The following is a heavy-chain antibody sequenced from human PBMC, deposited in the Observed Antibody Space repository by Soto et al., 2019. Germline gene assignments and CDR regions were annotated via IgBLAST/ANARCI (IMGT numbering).Heavy chain of an antibody. CDR3: ASLGQTDNPYYYYYGMDV. CDR2: IYYSGST. CDR1: GGSISSYY. D-gene: IGHD1-20*01. J-gene: IGHJ6*02. V-gene: IGHV4-59*01. Sequence: SETLSLTCTVSGGSISSYYWSWIRQPPGKGLEWIGYIYYSGSTNYNPSLKSRVTISVDTSKNQFSLKLSSVTAADTAVYYCASLGQTDNPYYYYYGMDVWGQGTTVTVSS.